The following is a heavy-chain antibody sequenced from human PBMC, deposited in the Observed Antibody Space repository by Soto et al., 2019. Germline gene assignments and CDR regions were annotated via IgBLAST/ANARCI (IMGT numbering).Heavy chain of an antibody. CDR3: AKDRKKTTTVVGYYYYYGMDV. D-gene: IGHD4-17*01. Sequence: QVQLVESGGGVVQPGRSLRLSCAASGFTFSSYGMHWVRQAPGKGLEWVAVISYDGSNKYYADSVKGRFTISRDNSKNTLYLQMNSLRAEDTAVYYCAKDRKKTTTVVGYYYYYGMDVW. CDR2: ISYDGSNK. J-gene: IGHJ6*01. CDR1: GFTFSSYG. V-gene: IGHV3-30*18.